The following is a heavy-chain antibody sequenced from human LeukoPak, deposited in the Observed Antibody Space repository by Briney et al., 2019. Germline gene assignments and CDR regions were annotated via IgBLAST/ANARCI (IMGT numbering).Heavy chain of an antibody. CDR1: GFTPSGFA. D-gene: IGHD3-22*01. CDR2: IRSKANSYAT. CDR3: AKDPAHYRVWDDYDSTVLSY. Sequence: PGGCLRLSCAASGFTPSGFAMLWGRQVSGKGLGWVGRIRSKANSYATAYAASVKGRFTISTDDSKTTAYLQMNSLRAADTTVYYCAKDPAHYRVWDDYDSTVLSYWGQGTLVTVSS. V-gene: IGHV3-73*01. J-gene: IGHJ4*02.